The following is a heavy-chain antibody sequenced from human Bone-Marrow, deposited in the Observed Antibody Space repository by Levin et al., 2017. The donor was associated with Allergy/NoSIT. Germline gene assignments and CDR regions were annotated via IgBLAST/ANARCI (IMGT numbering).Heavy chain of an antibody. J-gene: IGHJ4*02. CDR3: AREGDCGSISCYSGWADN. V-gene: IGHV3-30*04. CDR2: ISHGGRSE. D-gene: IGHD6-6*01. CDR1: GFIFSDFA. Sequence: LSLTCAASGFIFSDFAMHWVRQAPGKGLEWVAVISHGGRSEFYADSVKGRFIISREDSANTVFLQMNSLRPDDTAVYYCAREGDCGSISCYSGWADNWGQGTLVTVSS.